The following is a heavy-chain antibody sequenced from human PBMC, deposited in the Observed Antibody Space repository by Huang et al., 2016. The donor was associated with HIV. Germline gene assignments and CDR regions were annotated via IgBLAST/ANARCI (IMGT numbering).Heavy chain of an antibody. J-gene: IGHJ5*02. V-gene: IGHV1-8*01. CDR3: ARGGLLWFGELST. D-gene: IGHD3-10*01. CDR1: GYTFTNYD. CDR2: MNPNSGDT. Sequence: QVQLVQSGAEVKKPGASVKVSCKASGYTFTNYDINWVRQATGQGLEWMGGMNPNSGDTGFAQKFQGRVTMTRNTSISTAYMERSSLRSEDTAVYYCARGGLLWFGELSTWGQGTLVTVSS.